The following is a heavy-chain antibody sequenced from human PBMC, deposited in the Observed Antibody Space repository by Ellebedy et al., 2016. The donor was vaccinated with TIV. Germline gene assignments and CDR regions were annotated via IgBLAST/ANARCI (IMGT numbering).Heavy chain of an antibody. CDR2: IYYSGNT. CDR3: ARGGASSKYFDF. Sequence: MPSETLSLTCTVSGDSINGHYWSWIRQSPGKGLEWIGYIYYSGNTNYNPSLKSRVTMSVDTSKNQFSLKVSSVTAADTAIYYCARGGASSKYFDFWGQGTLDTVSS. CDR1: GDSINGHY. V-gene: IGHV4-59*11. J-gene: IGHJ4*02.